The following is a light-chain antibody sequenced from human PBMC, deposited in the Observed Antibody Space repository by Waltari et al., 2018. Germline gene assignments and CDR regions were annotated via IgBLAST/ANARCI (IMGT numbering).Light chain of an antibody. CDR1: SSDIGGYNY. CDR3: SSYAGSDNFVV. V-gene: IGLV2-8*01. J-gene: IGLJ2*01. CDR2: EVS. Sequence: QSALTQPPSASGSPGQSVTIPCTGTSSDIGGYNYVSWYQHHPDKAPKLMIYEVSKRPSGVPVRFSGSKSDNTASLTVSGLQAEDEADYYCSSYAGSDNFVVFGGGTKLTVL.